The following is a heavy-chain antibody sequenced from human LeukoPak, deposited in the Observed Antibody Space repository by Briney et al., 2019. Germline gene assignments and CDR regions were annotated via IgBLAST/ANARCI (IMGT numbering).Heavy chain of an antibody. D-gene: IGHD6-13*01. CDR1: GYTFTSYG. CDR2: ISAYNGNT. J-gene: IGHJ4*02. CDR3: ARVSAAGEFDY. Sequence: ASVKVSCEASGYTFTSYGISWVRQAPGRGLEWMGWISAYNGNTNYAQKLQGRVTMTTDTSTSTAYMELRSLRSDDTAVYYCARVSAAGEFDYWGQGTLVTVSS. V-gene: IGHV1-18*01.